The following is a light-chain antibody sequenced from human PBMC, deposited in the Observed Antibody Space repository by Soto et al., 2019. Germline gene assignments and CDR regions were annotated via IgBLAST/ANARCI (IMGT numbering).Light chain of an antibody. CDR3: QSYDSSLSGYV. J-gene: IGLJ1*01. CDR1: SSNIGAGYD. CDR2: GNS. V-gene: IGLV1-40*01. Sequence: QAVVTQPPSVSRAPGQRFTISCTGSSSNIGAGYDVHWYQQLPGTAPKLLIYGNSNRPSGVPDRFSGSKSGTSASLAITGLQAEDEADYYCQSYDSSLSGYVFGTGTKVTVL.